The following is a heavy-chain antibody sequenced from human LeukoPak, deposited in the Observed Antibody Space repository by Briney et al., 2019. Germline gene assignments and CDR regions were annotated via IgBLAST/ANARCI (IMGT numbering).Heavy chain of an antibody. D-gene: IGHD3-22*01. CDR2: ISAYNGNT. J-gene: IGHJ4*02. CDR1: GYTFTSYG. CDR3: ARDYYDSRGYLPFDY. V-gene: IGHV1-18*01. Sequence: ASVKVSCKASGYTFTSYGISWVRQAPGQGLEWMGWISAYNGNTNYAQKLQGRVTMTTDTSTSTAYMELRSLRSDDTAVYYCARDYYDSRGYLPFDYWGQGTLVTVSS.